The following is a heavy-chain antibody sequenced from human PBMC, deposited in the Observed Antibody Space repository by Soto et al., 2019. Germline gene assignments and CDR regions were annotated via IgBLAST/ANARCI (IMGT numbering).Heavy chain of an antibody. J-gene: IGHJ4*02. CDR3: ARVKLAVAGANFDY. CDR1: GFTFSSYS. Sequence: GGSLRLSCAASGFTFSSYSMNWVRQAPGKGLEWVSYISSSSSTIYYADSVKGRFTISRDNAKNSLYLQMNSLRAEDTAVYYCARVKLAVAGANFDYWGQGTLVTVSS. D-gene: IGHD6-19*01. V-gene: IGHV3-48*01. CDR2: ISSSSSTI.